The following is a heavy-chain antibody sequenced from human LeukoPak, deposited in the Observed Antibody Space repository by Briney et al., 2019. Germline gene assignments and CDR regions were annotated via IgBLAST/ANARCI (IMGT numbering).Heavy chain of an antibody. J-gene: IGHJ4*02. D-gene: IGHD2-21*01. CDR3: ARGVGIGYYFDY. CDR2: ISSSSSYI. Sequence: GSLRLSCAASGFTFSDYYMNWVRQAPGKGLEWVSSISSSSSYIYYADSVKGRFTISRDNAKNSLYLQMNSLRAEDTAVYYCARGVGIGYYFDYWGQGTLVTVSS. V-gene: IGHV3-21*01. CDR1: GFTFSDYY.